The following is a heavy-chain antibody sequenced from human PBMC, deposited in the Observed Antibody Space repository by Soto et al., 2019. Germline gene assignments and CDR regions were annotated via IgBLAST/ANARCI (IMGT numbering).Heavy chain of an antibody. Sequence: EVQLLESGGGLVQPGGSLRLSCAASGFSFTTYGMIWVRRAPGKGLEWVSTISASGSGSYYAESVKGRFTVSRDNSXYTMYLQMNSLRDEDTAVYYCAKNSYGDAWNFGLDVWGQGTTVTVSS. D-gene: IGHD4-17*01. J-gene: IGHJ6*02. V-gene: IGHV3-23*01. CDR1: GFSFTTYG. CDR2: ISASGSGS. CDR3: AKNSYGDAWNFGLDV.